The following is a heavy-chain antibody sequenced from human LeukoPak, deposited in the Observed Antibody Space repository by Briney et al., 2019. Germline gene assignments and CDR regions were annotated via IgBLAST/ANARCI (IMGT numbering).Heavy chain of an antibody. CDR3: AKDTFITMIVVEFDY. D-gene: IGHD3-22*01. J-gene: IGHJ4*02. CDR1: GFTFSSYW. CDR2: IKQDGSEK. Sequence: GGSLRLSCAASGFTFSSYWMSWVRQAPGKGLEWVANIKQDGSEKYYVDSVKGRFTISRDNAKNSLYLQMNSLRAEDTAVYYCAKDTFITMIVVEFDYWGQGTLVTVSS. V-gene: IGHV3-7*03.